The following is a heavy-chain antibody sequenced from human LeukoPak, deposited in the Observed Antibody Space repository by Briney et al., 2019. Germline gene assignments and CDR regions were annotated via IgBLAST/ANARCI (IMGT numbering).Heavy chain of an antibody. CDR3: ARSTVRDYFDY. CDR1: GGSISSGGYS. V-gene: IGHV4-30-2*01. CDR2: IYHSGST. Sequence: KASETLSLTCTVSGGSISSGGYSWSWIRHPPGKGLEWIGYIYHSGSTYYNPSLKSRVTISVDRSKNQFSLKLSSVTAADTAVYYCARSTVRDYFDYWGQGTLVTVSS. J-gene: IGHJ4*02. D-gene: IGHD5/OR15-5a*01.